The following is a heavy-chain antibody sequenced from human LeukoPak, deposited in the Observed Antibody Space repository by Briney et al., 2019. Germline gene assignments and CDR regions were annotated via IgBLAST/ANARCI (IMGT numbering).Heavy chain of an antibody. Sequence: GGSLTLSCAASGFTVSNNYMRWVRQAPGKGLEWVSLIYSGGSTYYADSVKGRFIISRDNSKNTLYLQMNSLRAEDTAVYYCAKGRWGLTINNFDIWGQGRMVTVSS. J-gene: IGHJ3*02. CDR1: GFTVSNNY. D-gene: IGHD3-9*01. V-gene: IGHV3-66*01. CDR3: AKGRWGLTINNFDI. CDR2: IYSGGST.